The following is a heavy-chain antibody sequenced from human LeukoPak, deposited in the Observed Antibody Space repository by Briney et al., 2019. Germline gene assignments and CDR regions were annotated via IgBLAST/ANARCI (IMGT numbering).Heavy chain of an antibody. CDR2: ISSSSGTI. CDR1: GFTFSTYS. Sequence: GGSLRLSCAASGFTFSTYSMNWVRQAPGKGLEWVSYISSSSGTIYYADSVKGRFTISRDNVKNSLYLQVNSLRAEDTAVYYCARGGYYFDYWGQGTLVTVSS. CDR3: ARGGYYFDY. J-gene: IGHJ4*02. V-gene: IGHV3-48*04. D-gene: IGHD3-10*01.